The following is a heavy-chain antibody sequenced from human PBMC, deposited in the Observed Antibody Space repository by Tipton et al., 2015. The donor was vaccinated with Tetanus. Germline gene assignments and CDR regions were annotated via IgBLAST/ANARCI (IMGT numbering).Heavy chain of an antibody. CDR2: VAYDGNNK. V-gene: IGHV3-30-3*01. J-gene: IGHJ2*01. Sequence: SLRLSCATPGLSFSGYGLHWLRQAPGKGLEWVALVAYDGNNKYYADSVKGRFTISRDNSKDTLYLQMNSLRPEDTAVYYCARTSGYFRSGAYIDVWGRGTLVTVSS. CDR1: GLSFSGYG. CDR3: ARTSGYFRSGAYIDV. D-gene: IGHD3-10*01.